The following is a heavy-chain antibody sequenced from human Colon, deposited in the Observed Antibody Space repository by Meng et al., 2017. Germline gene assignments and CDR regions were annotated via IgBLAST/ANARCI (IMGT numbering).Heavy chain of an antibody. CDR2: TYYRSKWYN. V-gene: IGHV6-1*02. CDR3: ATTENHF. CDR1: GDSVSSKSAA. J-gene: IGHJ4*02. Sequence: QAQPQQAGPGVVKSSHTLSHTRAISGDSVSSKSAAWSWIWQSPSRGLEWLGRTYYRSKWYNDYAVSVKSRISINPDTSKNQFSPRLNSVTPEDTAVYYCATTENHFWGQGTLVTVSS. D-gene: IGHD2/OR15-2a*01.